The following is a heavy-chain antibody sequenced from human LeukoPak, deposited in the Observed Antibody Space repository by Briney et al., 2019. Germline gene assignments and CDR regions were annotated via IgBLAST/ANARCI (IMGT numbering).Heavy chain of an antibody. J-gene: IGHJ3*01. V-gene: IGHV4-59*01. CDR2: IYYSGGT. CDR1: GGSMSSYY. CDR3: ARDHPDAFDV. Sequence: SETLSLTCTVSGGSMSSYYWSWIRQPPGKGLEWIGFIYYSGGTNYNPSLKSRVTISVDTSKNQFSLKLNTVTAADTAVYYCARDHPDAFDVWGQGTMVTVSS.